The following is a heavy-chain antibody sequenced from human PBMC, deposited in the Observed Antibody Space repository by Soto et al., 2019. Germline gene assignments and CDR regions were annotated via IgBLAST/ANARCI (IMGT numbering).Heavy chain of an antibody. V-gene: IGHV4-31*03. D-gene: IGHD5-18*01. Sequence: QVQLQESGPGLVKPSQTLSVTCTVSGASISSGSYFWSWIRQHPGKGLEWIGYTHYSGSTFYNPSLKSRLTISEDPSKNQVSLTLKSVTAADTAVYFCARVDTSMVNYFDHWGQGILVAVSS. CDR3: ARVDTSMVNYFDH. CDR2: THYSGST. CDR1: GASISSGSYF. J-gene: IGHJ4*02.